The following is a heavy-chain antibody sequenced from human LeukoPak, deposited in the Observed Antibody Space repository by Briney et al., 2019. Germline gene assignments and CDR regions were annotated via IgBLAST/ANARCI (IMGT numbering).Heavy chain of an antibody. D-gene: IGHD5-18*01. J-gene: IGHJ4*02. Sequence: PGGSLRLSCAASGLTFSSYAMSWVRQAPGKGLEWVSAITGSGGSTYYADSVQGRFSISRDNSKNTLFLQMNGLRAGDTAVYYCAGGSTEYNYAYGYWGQGTLVTVSS. CDR3: AGGSTEYNYAYGY. V-gene: IGHV3-23*01. CDR2: ITGSGGST. CDR1: GLTFSSYA.